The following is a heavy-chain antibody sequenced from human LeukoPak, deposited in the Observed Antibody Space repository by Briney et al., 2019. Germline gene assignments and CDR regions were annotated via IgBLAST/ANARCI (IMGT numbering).Heavy chain of an antibody. CDR1: GYTFTSYG. Sequence: ASVKVSCKASGYTFTSYGISWVRQARGQGLEWMGWISAYNGNTNYAQKLQGRVTMTTDTSTSTAYMELRSLRSDDTAVYYCARVDSDLYDSSGYYYWGDAFDIWGQGTMVTVSS. D-gene: IGHD3-22*01. CDR2: ISAYNGNT. CDR3: ARVDSDLYDSSGYYYWGDAFDI. V-gene: IGHV1-18*01. J-gene: IGHJ3*02.